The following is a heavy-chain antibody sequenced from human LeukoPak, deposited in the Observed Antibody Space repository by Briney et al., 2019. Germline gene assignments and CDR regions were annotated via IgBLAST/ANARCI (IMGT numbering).Heavy chain of an antibody. CDR1: GGSISSSSYY. D-gene: IGHD2-21*02. V-gene: IGHV4-39*01. J-gene: IGHJ3*02. Sequence: PSETLSLTCTVSGGSISSSSYYWGWIRQPPGKGLEWIGSIYYSGSTYYNPSLKSRVTISVDTSKNQFSLKLSSVTAADTAVYYCASREDIVVVTATDAFDIWGQGTMVTVSS. CDR3: ASREDIVVVTATDAFDI. CDR2: IYYSGST.